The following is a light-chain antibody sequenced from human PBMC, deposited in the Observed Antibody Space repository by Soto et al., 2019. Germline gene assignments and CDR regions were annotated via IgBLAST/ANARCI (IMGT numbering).Light chain of an antibody. CDR1: QSVLYTSNNKNY. J-gene: IGKJ2*01. V-gene: IGKV4-1*01. CDR2: WAS. CDR3: EQHFSTPYT. Sequence: DIVVTQSPDSLAVSLGERATINCKSGQSVLYTSNNKNYLAWYQQKPGQPPKLIIYWASRRECGVPNRFSGSGSGTDFTLTIISLQPEGVAVYDCEQHFSTPYTVGQGTKLEIK.